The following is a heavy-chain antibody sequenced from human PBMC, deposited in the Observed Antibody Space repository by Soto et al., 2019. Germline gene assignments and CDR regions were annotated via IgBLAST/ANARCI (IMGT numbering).Heavy chain of an antibody. Sequence: GGSLRLSCAASVFTFSSYGMHWVRQAPGKGLEWVAVIWYDGSNKYYADSVKGRFTISRDNSKNTLYLQMNSLRAEDTAVYYCARDYEDYYGSGRSLNVWGQGTTVTVSS. J-gene: IGHJ6*02. CDR3: ARDYEDYYGSGRSLNV. V-gene: IGHV3-33*01. D-gene: IGHD3-10*01. CDR2: IWYDGSNK. CDR1: VFTFSSYG.